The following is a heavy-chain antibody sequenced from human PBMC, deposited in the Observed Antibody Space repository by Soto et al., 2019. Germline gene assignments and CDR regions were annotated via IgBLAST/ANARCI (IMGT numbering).Heavy chain of an antibody. CDR1: GYTFSSYY. CDR2: INPSGGST. D-gene: IGHD3-3*01. J-gene: IGHJ4*02. Sequence: ASVKVSCKASGYTFSSYYMNWVRQAPGQGLEWLGIINPSGGSTSYAQKFQGRVTMTRDTSTSTVYMELSSLRSEDTAVYYCARDRVDYDFWSGYAFDYWGQGTLVTVSS. CDR3: ARDRVDYDFWSGYAFDY. V-gene: IGHV1-46*01.